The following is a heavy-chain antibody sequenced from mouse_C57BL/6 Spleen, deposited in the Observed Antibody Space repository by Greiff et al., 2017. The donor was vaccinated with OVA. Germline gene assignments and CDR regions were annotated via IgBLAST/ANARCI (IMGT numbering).Heavy chain of an antibody. CDR1: GYSFTGYY. J-gene: IGHJ4*01. Sequence: EVKLMESGPELVKPGASVKISCKASGYSFTGYYMHWVKQSHGNILDWIGYIYPYNGVSSYNQKFKGKATLTVDKSSSTAYMELRSLTSEDSAVYYCAREYGSSLRTMDYWGQGTSVTVSS. CDR2: IYPYNGVS. D-gene: IGHD1-1*01. CDR3: AREYGSSLRTMDY. V-gene: IGHV1-31*01.